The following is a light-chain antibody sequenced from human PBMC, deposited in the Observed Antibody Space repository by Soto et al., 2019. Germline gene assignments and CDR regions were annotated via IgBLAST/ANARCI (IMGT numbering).Light chain of an antibody. CDR1: NSNIGSNT. CDR3: AAWDGSLNGVV. CDR2: SSN. J-gene: IGLJ3*02. V-gene: IGLV1-44*01. Sequence: QCVLTQPPSACGTPGQRVTISCSGSNSNIGSNTVNWYQQFTGAAPKLLVYSSNLRPSGVPDRFSGSKSGTSASLAISGLQSEDESDYYCAAWDGSLNGVVFGGGTQLTVL.